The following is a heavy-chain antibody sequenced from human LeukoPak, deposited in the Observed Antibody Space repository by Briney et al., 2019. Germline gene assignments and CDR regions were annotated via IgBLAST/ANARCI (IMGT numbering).Heavy chain of an antibody. V-gene: IGHV2-5*02. CDR2: ISWDDDK. CDR1: GFSLSTSGVG. Sequence: SGPTLVNPTQTLTLTCTFSGFSLSTSGVGVGWIRQPPGKALEWLALISWDDDKRYSPSLKNRRTITTDTSKNHVVLTMSNMDPVDTATYYCAHSTFAGGDFDIWGQETMVTVS. CDR3: AHSTFAGGDFDI. J-gene: IGHJ3*02. D-gene: IGHD2-21*01.